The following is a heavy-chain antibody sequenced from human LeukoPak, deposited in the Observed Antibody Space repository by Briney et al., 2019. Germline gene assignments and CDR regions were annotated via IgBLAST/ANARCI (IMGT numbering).Heavy chain of an antibody. CDR3: ARVQRGVRSPTDY. J-gene: IGHJ4*02. D-gene: IGHD4-17*01. Sequence: TGGSLRLSCAASGFTFSSYAMSCVRQAPGRGLEWVSTISGSGGTTYYADSVKGRFTISRDSSKSTLYLQMNSLRAEDTAVYYCARVQRGVRSPTDYWGQGTLVTVSS. CDR1: GFTFSSYA. CDR2: ISGSGGTT. V-gene: IGHV3-23*01.